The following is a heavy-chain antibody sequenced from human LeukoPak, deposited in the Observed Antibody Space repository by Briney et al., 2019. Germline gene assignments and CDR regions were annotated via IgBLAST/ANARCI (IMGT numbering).Heavy chain of an antibody. V-gene: IGHV1-58*01. J-gene: IGHJ4*02. CDR2: IVVGSGNT. CDR3: ARVVANIVVVNGFYLDY. D-gene: IGHD3-22*01. CDR1: GFTFTSSA. Sequence: ASVKVSCKASGFTFTSSAVQWVRQARGQRLEWIGWIVVGSGNTNYAQKLQGRVTMTTDTSTSTAYMELRSLRSDDTAVYYCARVVANIVVVNGFYLDYWGQGTLVTVSS.